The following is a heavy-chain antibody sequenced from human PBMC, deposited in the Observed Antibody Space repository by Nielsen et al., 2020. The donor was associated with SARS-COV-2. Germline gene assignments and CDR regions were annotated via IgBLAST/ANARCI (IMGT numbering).Heavy chain of an antibody. CDR2: IYSGGST. D-gene: IGHD3-3*01. CDR1: GFTVSSNY. V-gene: IGHV3-53*01. Sequence: GGSLRLSCAASGFTVSSNYMSWVRQAPGKGLEWVSVIYSGGSTYYADSVKGRFTISRDNAKNSLYLQMNSLRAEDTAVYYCAREGDFWSGYYQIDYYYYGMDVWGQGTTVTVSS. J-gene: IGHJ6*02. CDR3: AREGDFWSGYYQIDYYYYGMDV.